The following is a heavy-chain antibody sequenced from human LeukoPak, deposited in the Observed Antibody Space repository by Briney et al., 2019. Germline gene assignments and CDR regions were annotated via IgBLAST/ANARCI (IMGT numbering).Heavy chain of an antibody. CDR2: IYYSGNT. V-gene: IGHV4-59*01. D-gene: IGHD3-22*01. Sequence: SETLSLTCTVSGDSISYYYWSWIRQPPGKGLEWIGKIYYSGNTNYNPSLKSRVTISVDTSKNQFSLKLSSVTAADTAVYYCAREGIYYDSSGYYYHAFDIWGQGTMVTVSS. J-gene: IGHJ3*02. CDR1: GDSISYYY. CDR3: AREGIYYDSSGYYYHAFDI.